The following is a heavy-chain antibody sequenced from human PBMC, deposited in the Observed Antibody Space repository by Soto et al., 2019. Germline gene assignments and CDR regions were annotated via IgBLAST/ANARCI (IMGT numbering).Heavy chain of an antibody. Sequence: EVQLEEFGGGSVQLGESLRVSCVASGFSFRNQWMHWVRQVAGKGLVWVSRINGDGTRTSYADFVKGRFTVSRDNARNLLFLQLNSLTVDDSGVYHCARGGAAGRGDAIDMWGPGTTVAVTS. J-gene: IGHJ3*02. D-gene: IGHD3-10*01. CDR3: ARGGAAGRGDAIDM. CDR1: GFSFRNQW. CDR2: INGDGTRT. V-gene: IGHV3-74*01.